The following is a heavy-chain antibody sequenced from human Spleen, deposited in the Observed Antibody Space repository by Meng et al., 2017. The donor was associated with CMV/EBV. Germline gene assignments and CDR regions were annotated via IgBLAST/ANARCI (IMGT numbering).Heavy chain of an antibody. D-gene: IGHD3-22*01. CDR2: ISWNRATI. CDR3: AKDQHPYYNDSSGYINGNIGFDY. J-gene: IGHJ4*02. CDR1: GFTFDDYA. V-gene: IGHV3-9*01. Sequence: SLRLSCAASGFTFDDYAMHWVRPAPGKGLEWVSGISWNRATIGYADSVKGRFTISRDNAKNSLYLQMNSLRAEDTALYYGAKDQHPYYNDSSGYINGNIGFDYWGQGTLVTVSS.